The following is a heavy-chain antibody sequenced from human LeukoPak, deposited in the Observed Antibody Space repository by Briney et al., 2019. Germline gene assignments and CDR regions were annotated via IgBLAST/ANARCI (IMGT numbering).Heavy chain of an antibody. J-gene: IGHJ4*02. CDR1: GFSFSSYS. V-gene: IGHV3-53*01. CDR2: IYSGGST. Sequence: PGGSLRLSCAASGFSFSSYSMNWVRQAPGKGLEWVSIIYSGGSTFYADSVKGRFTISRDNSENTVFLQMNSLRAEDTAVYYCASQSRYYFDFWGQGTLVTVSS. CDR3: ASQSRYYFDF.